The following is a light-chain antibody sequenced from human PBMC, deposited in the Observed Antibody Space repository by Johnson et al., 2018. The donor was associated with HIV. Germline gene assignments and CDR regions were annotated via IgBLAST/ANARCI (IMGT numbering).Light chain of an antibody. CDR2: DNN. CDR3: GTWDSSLYAYV. CDR1: TSNIGNNY. V-gene: IGLV1-51*01. Sequence: QSVLTQPPSVSAAPGQKVTVSCSGSTSNIGNNYVSWYQQLPGTAPKLLIYDNNKRPSGIPDRFSGSKSGTSATLGITGLQTGDEADYYGGTWDSSLYAYVFGTGTKVTAL. J-gene: IGLJ1*01.